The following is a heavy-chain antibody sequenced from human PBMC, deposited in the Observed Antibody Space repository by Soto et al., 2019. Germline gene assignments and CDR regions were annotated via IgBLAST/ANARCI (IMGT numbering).Heavy chain of an antibody. CDR1: GYSFTSYW. V-gene: IGHV5-51*01. CDR2: IYPGDSDT. J-gene: IGHJ1*01. Sequence: GESLKISCKGSGYSFTSYWIGWVRQMPGKGLEWMGIIYPGDSDTRYSPSFQGQVTISADKSISTAYLQWSSLKASDTAMYYCARPICGGDCYGYFQHWGQGTLVTVSS. D-gene: IGHD2-21*02. CDR3: ARPICGGDCYGYFQH.